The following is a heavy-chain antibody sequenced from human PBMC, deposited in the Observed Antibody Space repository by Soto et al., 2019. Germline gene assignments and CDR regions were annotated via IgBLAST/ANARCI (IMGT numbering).Heavy chain of an antibody. J-gene: IGHJ4*02. V-gene: IGHV3-23*01. CDR2: ISGSGGST. CDR1: GFTFSSFA. CDR3: AKDPRGYTIGWFDY. D-gene: IGHD6-19*01. Sequence: GGSLRLSSAASGFTFSSFAMGWVRQAPGKGLEWVSGISGSGGSTYYADSVKGRFTISRDNSKNTLYLQMSSLRAEDTALYYCAKDPRGYTIGWFDYWGQGTLVTVSS.